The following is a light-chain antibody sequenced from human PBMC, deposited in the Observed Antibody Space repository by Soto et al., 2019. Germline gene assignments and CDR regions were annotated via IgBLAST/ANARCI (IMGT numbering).Light chain of an antibody. V-gene: IGKV3-11*01. CDR2: DAS. Sequence: EIVLTQSPATLSLSPGERATLSCRASQSVSSYLAWYQQKPGQAPRLLIYDASNRATGIPARFSGSGSGTDFTLTISRLEPEDFAVYYCQQYGSSSYTFGQGTKVDIK. J-gene: IGKJ2*01. CDR3: QQYGSSSYT. CDR1: QSVSSY.